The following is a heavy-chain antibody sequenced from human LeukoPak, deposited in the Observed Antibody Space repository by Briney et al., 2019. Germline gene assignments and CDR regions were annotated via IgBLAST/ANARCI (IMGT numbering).Heavy chain of an antibody. CDR2: INPNSGGT. J-gene: IGHJ4*02. Sequence: ASVKVACKASGYTFTGYYMHWVRQAPRQGLEWMGWINPNSGGTNYAQKFQGRVTMTRDTSISTAYMELSRLRSDDTAVYYCARVLPGIAAAGNWGQGTLVTVSS. D-gene: IGHD6-13*01. CDR1: GYTFTGYY. V-gene: IGHV1-2*02. CDR3: ARVLPGIAAAGN.